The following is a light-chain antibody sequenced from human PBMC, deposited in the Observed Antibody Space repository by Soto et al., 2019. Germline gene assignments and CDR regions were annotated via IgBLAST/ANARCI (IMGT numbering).Light chain of an antibody. CDR2: EVS. V-gene: IGLV2-14*01. J-gene: IGLJ1*01. CDR3: SSYTTSRTFV. CDR1: SSDVGGYNY. Sequence: QSVLTQPASVSGSPGQSITISCTGTSSDVGGYNYVSWYQQHPGKAPKLMIYEVSNRPSGVSNRFSGSKSGNTASLTISGLQAEDEADYYCSSYTTSRTFVFGTGTKGTVL.